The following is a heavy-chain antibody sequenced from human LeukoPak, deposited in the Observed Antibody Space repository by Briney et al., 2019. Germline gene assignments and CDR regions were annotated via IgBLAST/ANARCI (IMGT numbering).Heavy chain of an antibody. D-gene: IGHD4-11*01. J-gene: IGHJ6*02. CDR1: GFTFSSYS. Sequence: GGSLRLSCAASGFTFSSYSMNWVRQAPGKGLEWVSSISSSSSYIYYADSVKGRFTISRDNAKNSLYLQMNSLRAEDTAVYYCARDRFPRSNYEYGAGYGMDVWGQGTTVTVSS. CDR2: ISSSSSYI. CDR3: ARDRFPRSNYEYGAGYGMDV. V-gene: IGHV3-21*01.